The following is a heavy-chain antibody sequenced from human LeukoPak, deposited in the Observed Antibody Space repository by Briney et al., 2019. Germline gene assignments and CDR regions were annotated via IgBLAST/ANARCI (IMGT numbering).Heavy chain of an antibody. CDR1: GGSISNTNW. J-gene: IGHJ4*02. V-gene: IGHV4-4*02. Sequence: SETLSLTCGVSGGSISNTNWWSWVRQPPGQGLEWIGEISLTGLTHYNPSLESRVTVSLDKSKNQLSLNLTSVTTADTAVYYCSRENGAFSPFGYWGQGILVTVLS. CDR2: ISLTGLT. CDR3: SRENGAFSPFGY. D-gene: IGHD2-8*01.